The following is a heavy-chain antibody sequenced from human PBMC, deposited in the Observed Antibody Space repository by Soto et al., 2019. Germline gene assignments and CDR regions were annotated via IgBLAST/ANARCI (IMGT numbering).Heavy chain of an antibody. CDR1: GFTFSSYS. CDR2: ISSSSSTI. CDR3: ARGRVGEFYCSGGSCYSINHYYYYMDV. D-gene: IGHD2-15*01. V-gene: IGHV3-48*01. J-gene: IGHJ6*03. Sequence: GGSLRLSCAASGFTFSSYSMNWVRQAPGKGLEWVSYISSSSSTIYYADSVKGRFTISRDNAKNSLYLQMNSLRAEDTAVYYCARGRVGEFYCSGGSCYSINHYYYYMDVWGKGTTVTVSS.